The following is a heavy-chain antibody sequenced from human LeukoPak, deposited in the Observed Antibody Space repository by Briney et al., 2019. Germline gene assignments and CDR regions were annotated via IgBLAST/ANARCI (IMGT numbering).Heavy chain of an antibody. J-gene: IGHJ4*02. D-gene: IGHD6-6*01. CDR1: GFSFSIYA. CDR2: IVGGGDNT. CDR3: ARGPNSNWSGLDF. Sequence: PGGSLRLSCAASGFSFSIYAMNWVRQAPGKGLEWVSGIVGGGDNTYYADSVKGRFTISRDNSKNTLYLQVNNLRAEDTAEYYCARGPNSNWSGLDFWGQGTLLTVSS. V-gene: IGHV3-23*01.